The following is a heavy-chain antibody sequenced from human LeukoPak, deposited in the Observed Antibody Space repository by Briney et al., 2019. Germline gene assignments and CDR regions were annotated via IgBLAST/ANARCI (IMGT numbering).Heavy chain of an antibody. CDR2: VSPDSGGT. CDR1: GYTFTAYF. Sequence: ASVKVSCKTSGYTFTAYFMHWVRQAPGQGLEWMGWVSPDSGGTNYAQKFQGRVTMTRDTSISTVYMELSSLRSDDTAVYYCAKGGSGFGFYYGMDVWGQGTTVTVSS. D-gene: IGHD3-10*01. V-gene: IGHV1-2*02. CDR3: AKGGSGFGFYYGMDV. J-gene: IGHJ6*02.